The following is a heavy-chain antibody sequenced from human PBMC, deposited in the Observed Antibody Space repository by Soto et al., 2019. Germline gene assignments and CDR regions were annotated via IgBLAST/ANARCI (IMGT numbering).Heavy chain of an antibody. V-gene: IGHV3-74*01. J-gene: IGHJ6*02. CDR2: ISIDGRST. CDR3: ARARYQQWSGMDV. D-gene: IGHD6-19*01. Sequence: EVQLLESGGGLVQSGGSLRLSCAASGFTFSSYWMFWVRQAPGKGLVWVSRISIDGRSTNYADSVKGRFTISRDNAKNTLYLQMNSLSGEDTAVYYCARARYQQWSGMDVWGQGTTVTVSS. CDR1: GFTFSSYW.